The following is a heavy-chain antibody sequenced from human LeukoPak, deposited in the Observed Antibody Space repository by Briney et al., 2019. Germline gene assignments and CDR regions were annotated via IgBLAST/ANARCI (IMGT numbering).Heavy chain of an antibody. CDR2: INPTGTTT. V-gene: IGHV1-46*01. Sequence: ASVKVSCKASGYTFTSYGISWVRQAPGQGLEWVGLINPTGTTTLYAPKFQGRVTLTRDMSTSTDYMELRNLKSEDTAIYYCARDNSAGEIAWWFDPWDQGTLVTVSS. J-gene: IGHJ5*02. CDR1: GYTFTSYG. CDR3: ARDNSAGEIAWWFDP. D-gene: IGHD2-21*01.